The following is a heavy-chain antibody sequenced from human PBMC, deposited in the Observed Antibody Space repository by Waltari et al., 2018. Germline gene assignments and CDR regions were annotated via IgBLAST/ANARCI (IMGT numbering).Heavy chain of an antibody. V-gene: IGHV3-15*01. CDR2: IKSKTDGETT. CDR3: TTGGVKGPHDAFDI. J-gene: IGHJ3*02. D-gene: IGHD2-8*01. CDR1: GFTFSRAW. Sequence: VQLVDSGGGLVKPGGSLSLSCAASGFTFSRAWMSWVRQAPGKGLEWVGHIKSKTDGETTDYAAPVKGRFSISRDDSKNTLYLQRNSLKSEDTAVYYCTTGGVKGPHDAFDIWGQGAIVTVSS.